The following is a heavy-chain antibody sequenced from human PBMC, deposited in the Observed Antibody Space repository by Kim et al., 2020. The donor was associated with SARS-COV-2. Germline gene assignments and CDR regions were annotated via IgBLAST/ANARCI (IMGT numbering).Heavy chain of an antibody. J-gene: IGHJ6*02. V-gene: IGHV4-39*07. D-gene: IGHD5-12*01. CDR3: ARDGGDSAYDYLSSFYYYGMDV. CDR2: MSYNGKT. Sequence: SETLSLTCTVSGGSIRSNIYYWGWIRQPPGKGLEWIGSMSYNGKTYYNPSLKSRVTISRDTSKNQFSLKLSSVTAADTAVYFCARDGGDSAYDYLSSFYYYGMDVWGQGTTVTVSS. CDR1: GGSIRSNIYY.